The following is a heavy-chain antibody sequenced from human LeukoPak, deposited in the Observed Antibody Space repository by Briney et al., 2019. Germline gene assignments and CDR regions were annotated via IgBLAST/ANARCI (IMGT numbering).Heavy chain of an antibody. V-gene: IGHV3-21*01. Sequence: PGGSLRLSCAASGFTFSSYSMNWVRQAPGKGLEWVSSISSSSSYIYYADSVKGRLTISRDNAKNSLYLQMNSLRAEDTAVYYCARDFIFIAVAGTGIDYWGQGTLVTVSS. J-gene: IGHJ4*02. CDR2: ISSSSSYI. CDR1: GFTFSSYS. D-gene: IGHD6-19*01. CDR3: ARDFIFIAVAGTGIDY.